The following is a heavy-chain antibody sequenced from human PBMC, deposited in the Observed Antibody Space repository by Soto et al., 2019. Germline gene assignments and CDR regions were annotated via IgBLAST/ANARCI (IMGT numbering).Heavy chain of an antibody. D-gene: IGHD2-15*01. CDR1: GFTFSNAW. CDR3: TTAESRVVAAIQYWYFDY. CDR2: IKSKTDGGTT. J-gene: IGHJ4*02. V-gene: IGHV3-15*01. Sequence: EVQLVESGGGLVKPGGSLRLSCAASGFTFSNAWMSWVRQAPGKGLEWVGRIKSKTDGGTTDYAAPVKGRFTISRDDAKNTLYLQMNSLKTEDTAVYYCTTAESRVVAAIQYWYFDYWGQGTLVTVSS.